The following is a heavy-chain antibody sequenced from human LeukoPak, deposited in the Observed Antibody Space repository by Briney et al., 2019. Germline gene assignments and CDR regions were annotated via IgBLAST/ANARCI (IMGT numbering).Heavy chain of an antibody. V-gene: IGHV3-33*01. CDR3: VRGVGVSRFNYFDP. CDR2: IWYDASNK. Sequence: GGSLTLSCAASGFTFSSFGMRWVRQAPGKGLEWVAVIWYDASNKYYADSVKGRFTISRDNSKNTLFLQMNSLRDDDTAVYYCVRGVGVSRFNYFDPWGQGTLVIVSS. J-gene: IGHJ5*02. D-gene: IGHD6-13*01. CDR1: GFTFSSFG.